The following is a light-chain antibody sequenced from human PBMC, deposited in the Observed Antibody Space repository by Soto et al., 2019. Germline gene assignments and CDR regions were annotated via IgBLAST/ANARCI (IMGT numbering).Light chain of an antibody. CDR1: GSNIGSNT. CDR2: TND. Sequence: QSVLTQPPSASGTPGQRVTISCSGSGSNIGSNTVNWYQHLPGTAPRVLINTNDQRPSGVPDRFSSSKSGTSASLAISGLQTGDEADYYCGSWDSSLSAYVFGTGTKVTVL. V-gene: IGLV1-44*01. CDR3: GSWDSSLSAYV. J-gene: IGLJ1*01.